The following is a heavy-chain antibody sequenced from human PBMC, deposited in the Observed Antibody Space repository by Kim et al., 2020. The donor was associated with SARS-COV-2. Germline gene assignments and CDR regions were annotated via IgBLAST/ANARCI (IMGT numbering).Heavy chain of an antibody. V-gene: IGHV3-30*04. CDR2: ISYDGSNK. J-gene: IGHJ4*01. Sequence: GGSLRLSCAASGFTFSSYAMHWVRQAPGKGLEWVAVISYDGSNKYYADSVKGRFTISRDNSKNTLYLQMNSLRAEDTAVYYCARGVYDSSGYYYFDYWG. CDR3: ARGVYDSSGYYYFDY. D-gene: IGHD3-22*01. CDR1: GFTFSSYA.